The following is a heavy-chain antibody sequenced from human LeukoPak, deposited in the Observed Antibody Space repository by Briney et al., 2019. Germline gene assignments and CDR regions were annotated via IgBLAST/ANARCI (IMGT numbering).Heavy chain of an antibody. CDR2: ISMSSSHK. J-gene: IGHJ3*02. V-gene: IGHV3-21*01. Sequence: VGSLRLSCAVSGFTFSSYSMTWVRQAPGQGLEWVSSISMSSSHKYYAGSVKGRFPISRDNAKNSMYLQMNSLRAEDTAVYYCARVKEASAFDIWGQGTMVTVSS. CDR1: GFTFSSYS. CDR3: ARVKEASAFDI. D-gene: IGHD5-12*01.